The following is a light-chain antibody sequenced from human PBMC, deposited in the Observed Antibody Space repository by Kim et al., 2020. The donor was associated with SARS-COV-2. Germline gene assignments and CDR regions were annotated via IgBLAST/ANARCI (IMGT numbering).Light chain of an antibody. J-gene: IGKJ1*01. Sequence: SVSPGERATVSCRASQSVSSRLAWYQQRPGQALRLLIYGASTRATDIPARFSGRESGTEFTLTITGLQSEDFAVYYCQQYDNWPPTFGQGTKLEI. CDR2: GAS. V-gene: IGKV3-15*01. CDR3: QQYDNWPPT. CDR1: QSVSSR.